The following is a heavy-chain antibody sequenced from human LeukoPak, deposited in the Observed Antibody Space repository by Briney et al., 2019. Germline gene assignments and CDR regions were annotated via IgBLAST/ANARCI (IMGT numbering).Heavy chain of an antibody. V-gene: IGHV4-39*01. Sequence: SETLSLTCTVSGGSISSSSYYWGWIRQPPGKGLEWIGSIYYSGSTYYNPSLKSRVTISVDTSKNQFSLKLCSVTAADTAVYYCARARYIVVVVAATNWFDPWGPGTLVTVSS. CDR2: IYYSGST. J-gene: IGHJ5*02. D-gene: IGHD2-15*01. CDR1: GGSISSSSYY. CDR3: ARARYIVVVVAATNWFDP.